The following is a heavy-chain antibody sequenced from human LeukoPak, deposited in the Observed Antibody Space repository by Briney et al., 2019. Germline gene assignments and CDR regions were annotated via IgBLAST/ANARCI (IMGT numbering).Heavy chain of an antibody. J-gene: IGHJ4*02. CDR1: GFTFSSYS. V-gene: IGHV3-21*01. CDR2: ISSSSSYI. D-gene: IGHD3-22*01. CDR3: ARPLYYYDSSGYNIGY. Sequence: GGSLRLSCAASGFTFSSYSMNWVRQAPGKGLEWVSSISSSSSYIYYADSVKGRFTISRDNAKNSLYQQMNSLRAEDTAVYYCARPLYYYDSSGYNIGYWGQGTLVTVSS.